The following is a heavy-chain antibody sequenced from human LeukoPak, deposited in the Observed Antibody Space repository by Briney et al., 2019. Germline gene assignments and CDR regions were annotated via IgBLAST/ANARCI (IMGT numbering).Heavy chain of an antibody. Sequence: MASETLSLTCAVSGGSISSTNWWSWVRQPPGKGLEWLGEIYHGGSTNYNSSLKSRVTISIDKSKNQTSLNLNSVTAADTAVYYCARGSRDCASTKCYADFDYWGQGTLVTVSS. CDR2: IYHGGST. CDR3: ARGSRDCASTKCYADFDY. CDR1: GGSISSTNW. V-gene: IGHV4-4*02. J-gene: IGHJ4*02. D-gene: IGHD2-2*01.